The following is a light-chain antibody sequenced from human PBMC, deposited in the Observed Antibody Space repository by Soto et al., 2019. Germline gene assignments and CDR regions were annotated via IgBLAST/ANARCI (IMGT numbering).Light chain of an antibody. CDR3: QQSYSGPLT. V-gene: IGKV1-8*01. Sequence: AIRMTQSPSSLSASTGDRVTITCRASQGISSWLAWYQQKPGKAPKVLIYAASSLQSGVPSRFSGIGSGTDFTLSISSLQPEDFATYYCQQSYSGPLTFGGGTKVDIK. CDR2: AAS. CDR1: QGISSW. J-gene: IGKJ4*01.